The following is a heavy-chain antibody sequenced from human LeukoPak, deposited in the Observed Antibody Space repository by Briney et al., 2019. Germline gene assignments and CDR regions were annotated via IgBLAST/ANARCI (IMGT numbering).Heavy chain of an antibody. J-gene: IGHJ4*02. CDR3: ASIRRPYYYDSSGYYGD. CDR2: IYYSGST. Sequence: SETLSLTCTVSGGSISSYYWSWIRQPPGKGLEWLGYIYYSGSTNYNPSLKSRVTISVDTSKNQFSLKLSSVTAADTAVYYCASIRRPYYYDSSGYYGDWGQGTLVTVSS. D-gene: IGHD3-22*01. V-gene: IGHV4-59*01. CDR1: GGSISSYY.